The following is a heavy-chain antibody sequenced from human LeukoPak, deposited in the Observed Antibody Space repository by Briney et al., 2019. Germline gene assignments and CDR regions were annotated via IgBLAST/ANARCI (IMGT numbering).Heavy chain of an antibody. CDR2: IAYDGSSE. Sequence: GGSLRLSCAGSGFTFSNYAMHWVRQAPGKGLEWMEVIAYDGSSEYLADSVKGRFTISRDNSKNTLYLQMNSLRPEDTAVYYCAIEDYQSSGWTDAFDIWGQGTMVTVSS. CDR1: GFTFSNYA. D-gene: IGHD6-19*01. J-gene: IGHJ3*02. CDR3: AIEDYQSSGWTDAFDI. V-gene: IGHV3-30-3*01.